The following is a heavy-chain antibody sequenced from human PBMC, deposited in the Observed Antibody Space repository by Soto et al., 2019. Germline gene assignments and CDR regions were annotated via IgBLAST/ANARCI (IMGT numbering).Heavy chain of an antibody. CDR3: ARGRSLRFLEWLLVDY. D-gene: IGHD3-3*01. Sequence: GGSLRLSCAASGFTFSSYAMHWVRQAPGKGLEYVSAISSNGGSTYYANSVKGRFTISRDNSKNTLYLQMGSLRAEDMAVYYCARGRSLRFLEWLLVDYWGQGTLVTVSS. J-gene: IGHJ4*02. CDR2: ISSNGGST. V-gene: IGHV3-64*01. CDR1: GFTFSSYA.